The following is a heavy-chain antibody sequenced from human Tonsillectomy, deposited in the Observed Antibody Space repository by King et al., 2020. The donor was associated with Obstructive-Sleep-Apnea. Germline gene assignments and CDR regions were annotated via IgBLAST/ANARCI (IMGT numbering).Heavy chain of an antibody. CDR3: AAEGNYYYGMDV. CDR2: INHSGST. Sequence: HVQLQQWGAGLLKPSETLSLTCAVYGGSFSGYYWSWIRQPPGKGLEWIGEINHSGSTNYNPSLKSRVTISVDTSKNQFSLKLSSVTAADTAVYYCAAEGNYYYGMDVWGQGTTVTVSS. CDR1: GGSFSGYY. J-gene: IGHJ6*02. D-gene: IGHD3-10*01. V-gene: IGHV4-34*01.